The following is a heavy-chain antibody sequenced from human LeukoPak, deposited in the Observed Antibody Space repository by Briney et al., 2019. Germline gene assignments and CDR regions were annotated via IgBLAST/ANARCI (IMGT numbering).Heavy chain of an antibody. V-gene: IGHV4-61*02. J-gene: IGHJ5*02. Sequence: RPSETLSLTCTVSGGSISNGSYYWSWIRQPAGKGLEWIGRIYTSGSTNYNPPLKSRVTISVDTSKNQFSLKLSSVTAADTAVYYCARGIAAAGTCWFDPWGQGTLVTVSS. CDR1: GGSISNGSYY. D-gene: IGHD6-13*01. CDR3: ARGIAAAGTCWFDP. CDR2: IYTSGST.